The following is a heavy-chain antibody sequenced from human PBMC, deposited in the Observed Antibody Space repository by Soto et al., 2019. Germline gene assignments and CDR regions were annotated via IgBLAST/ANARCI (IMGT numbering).Heavy chain of an antibody. D-gene: IGHD4-17*01. Sequence: QVQLVESGGGVVQPGRSLILSCGASGFTFSNYGMHWVRQAPGKGLEWVAVISYHGNNKYYADSVRGRFTISRDNSKNTLYLQMNSLRAEDTAVYYCGKYSDYGYHRDWFDPWGQGTRVTVSS. CDR3: GKYSDYGYHRDWFDP. V-gene: IGHV3-30*18. CDR1: GFTFSNYG. CDR2: ISYHGNNK. J-gene: IGHJ5*02.